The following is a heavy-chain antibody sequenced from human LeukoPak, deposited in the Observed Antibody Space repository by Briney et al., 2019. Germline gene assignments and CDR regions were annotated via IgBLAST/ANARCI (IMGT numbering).Heavy chain of an antibody. Sequence: PSETLSLTCTVSGFSISSSSYYWVWLRQSPGQGLEWIGNIDYDGRTNYKPYFKSRVTIYVDTSKNQFSLKLSSVTAADTALYYCARQGEYTTTLGRKQFDYWGQGTLVTVSS. V-gene: IGHV4-39*01. J-gene: IGHJ4*02. CDR1: GFSISSSSYY. CDR3: ARQGEYTTTLGRKQFDY. D-gene: IGHD3-16*01. CDR2: IDYDGRT.